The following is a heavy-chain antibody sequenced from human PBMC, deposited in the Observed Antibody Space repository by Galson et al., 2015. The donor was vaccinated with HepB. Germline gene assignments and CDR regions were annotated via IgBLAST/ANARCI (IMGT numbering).Heavy chain of an antibody. CDR2: ISYDGSNK. CDR3: ARGGYCSGGSCYGWVGGWFDP. V-gene: IGHV3-30-3*01. J-gene: IGHJ5*02. D-gene: IGHD2-15*01. CDR1: GFTFSSYA. Sequence: LRLSCAASGFTFSSYAMHWVRQAPGKGLEWVAVISYDGSNKYYADSVKGRFTISRDNSKNTLYLQMNSLRAEDTAVYYCARGGYCSGGSCYGWVGGWFDPWGQGTLVTVSS.